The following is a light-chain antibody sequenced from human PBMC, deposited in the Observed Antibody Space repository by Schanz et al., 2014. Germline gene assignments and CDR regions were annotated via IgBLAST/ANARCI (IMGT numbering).Light chain of an antibody. V-gene: IGKV1-39*01. CDR3: QQSYSTPNT. Sequence: DIQMTQSPSSLSASVGDRVTITCRASQSISRYVNWYQQKPGKAPNLMIYTASSLQSGVPSRFSGSGSGTDFTLTISSLQPEDFATYYCQQSYSTPNTFGQGTKLEIK. CDR2: TAS. CDR1: QSISRY. J-gene: IGKJ2*01.